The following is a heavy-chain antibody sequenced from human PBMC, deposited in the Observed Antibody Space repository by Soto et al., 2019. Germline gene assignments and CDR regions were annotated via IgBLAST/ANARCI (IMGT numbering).Heavy chain of an antibody. Sequence: PSETLSLACTVSGGSISSYYWSWIRQPPGKGLEWIGYIYYSGSTNYNPSLKSRVTISVDTSKTQFSLKLSSVTATDTAVYYCARHVNLPLARTGFASWGRGTLVTVSS. CDR1: GGSISSYY. CDR3: ARHVNLPLARTGFAS. CDR2: IYYSGST. J-gene: IGHJ4*02. D-gene: IGHD6-19*01. V-gene: IGHV4-59*08.